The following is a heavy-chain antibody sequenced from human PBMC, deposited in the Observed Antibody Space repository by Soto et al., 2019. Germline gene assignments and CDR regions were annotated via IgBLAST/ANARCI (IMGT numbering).Heavy chain of an antibody. V-gene: IGHV1-2*02. J-gene: IGHJ4*02. CDR2: INPTSGGT. Sequence: QVQLVQSGAEVKKPGASVKVSCKASGYTFTGNYMHWVRQAPGQGLEWMALINPTSGGTNYAQKFQGRVTLTWDTSISTAYLELGRLRSDDMAIYYCARGYCSSIGCSHYFDSWGQGTLVTVSS. CDR3: ARGYCSSIGCSHYFDS. CDR1: GYTFTGNY. D-gene: IGHD2-2*01.